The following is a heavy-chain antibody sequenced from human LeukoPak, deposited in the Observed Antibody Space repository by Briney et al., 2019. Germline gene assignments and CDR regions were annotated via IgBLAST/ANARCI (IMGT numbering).Heavy chain of an antibody. V-gene: IGHV4-38-2*02. CDR3: ARTYFGSGYFDY. CDR1: GGSISSYY. J-gene: IGHJ4*02. Sequence: SETLSLTCTVSGGSISSYYWGWIRQPPGKGLEWIGSIYHSGSTYYNPSLKSRVTISVDTSKNQFSLKLSSVTAADTAVYYCARTYFGSGYFDYWGQGTLVTVSS. D-gene: IGHD6-19*01. CDR2: IYHSGST.